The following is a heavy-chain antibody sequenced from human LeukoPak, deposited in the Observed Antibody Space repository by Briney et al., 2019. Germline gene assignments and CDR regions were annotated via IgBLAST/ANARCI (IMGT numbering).Heavy chain of an antibody. CDR3: ARVYGSSWYYFDS. J-gene: IGHJ4*02. CDR2: ISSSATYT. CDR1: GFTFSDYY. Sequence: GGSLRLSCAASGFTFSDYYMIWIRQAPGNGLEWVSYISSSATYTNSADSVKGRFTISRDNTKNSLYLQMNSLRDEDTAVYYCARVYGSSWYYFDSWGQGTLVTVSS. D-gene: IGHD6-13*01. V-gene: IGHV3-11*05.